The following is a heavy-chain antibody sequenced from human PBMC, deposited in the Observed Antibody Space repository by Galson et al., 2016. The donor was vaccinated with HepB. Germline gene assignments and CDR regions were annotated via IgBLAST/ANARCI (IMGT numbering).Heavy chain of an antibody. D-gene: IGHD7-27*01. CDR2: MHSRPGTT. J-gene: IGHJ4*01. CDR1: GYTFITHN. Sequence: SVKVSCKASGYTFITHNIHWVRQAPGQGLEWMGMMHSRPGTTTYAQKFQGRVTMTFDTSTSTVYMELSSLTSEDSAVYYCARDYWGAEYWGQGALVTVSS. V-gene: IGHV1-46*01. CDR3: ARDYWGAEY.